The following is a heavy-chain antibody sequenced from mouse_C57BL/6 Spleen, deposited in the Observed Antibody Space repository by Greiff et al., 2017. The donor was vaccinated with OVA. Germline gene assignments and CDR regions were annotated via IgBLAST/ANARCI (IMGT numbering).Heavy chain of an antibody. CDR1: GFTFSSYA. CDR2: ISDGGSYT. D-gene: IGHD1-1*01. Sequence: EVKLMESGGGLVKPGGSLKLSCAASGFTFSSYAMSWVRQTPEKRLEWVATISDGGSYTYYPDNVKGRFTISRDNAKNNLYLQMSHLKSEDTAMYYCARDQGITTVVARYFDVWGTGTTVTVSS. CDR3: ARDQGITTVVARYFDV. V-gene: IGHV5-4*01. J-gene: IGHJ1*03.